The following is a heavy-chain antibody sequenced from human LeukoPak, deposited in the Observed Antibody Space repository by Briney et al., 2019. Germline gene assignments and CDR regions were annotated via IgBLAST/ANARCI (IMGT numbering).Heavy chain of an antibody. V-gene: IGHV1-2*02. CDR2: INPNSGDT. CDR1: GYTFTGYY. J-gene: IGHJ4*02. Sequence: ASVKVSCKASGYTFTGYYIYWVRQAPGQGLDWMGWINPNSGDTHYAQKFQGRVTMTRDTSISTAYMELSSLRSDDTAVFYCARSTYTSGWVASWGQGTLVTVSS. D-gene: IGHD6-19*01. CDR3: ARSTYTSGWVAS.